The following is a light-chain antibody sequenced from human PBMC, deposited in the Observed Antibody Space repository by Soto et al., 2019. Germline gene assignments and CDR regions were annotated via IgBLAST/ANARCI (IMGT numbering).Light chain of an antibody. CDR1: QSVLYSSNNKNY. Sequence: DIVMTQSPDSLAVSLGERATINCKSSQSVLYSSNNKNYLAWYQQKPGQPPKLLIYWASTRESGDPDRFSGSGSGTDFTLTISSLQAEDVAVYYCQQSYSTPRAFGQGTKVEIK. J-gene: IGKJ1*01. CDR3: QQSYSTPRA. CDR2: WAS. V-gene: IGKV4-1*01.